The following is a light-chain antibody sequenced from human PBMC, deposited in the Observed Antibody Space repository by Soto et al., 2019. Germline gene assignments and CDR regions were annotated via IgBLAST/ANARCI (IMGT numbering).Light chain of an antibody. CDR3: TGLRS. CDR2: GAS. V-gene: IGKV3-15*01. Sequence: EIVMTQSPATLSVSPGDRATLSCRASQSVSSNLAWYQQKPGQAPRLLIYGASTRATGIPARFSGSGSGTEFTLTISSLQSEDFAVYLITGLRSLGQGTKLEIK. CDR1: QSVSSN. J-gene: IGKJ2*01.